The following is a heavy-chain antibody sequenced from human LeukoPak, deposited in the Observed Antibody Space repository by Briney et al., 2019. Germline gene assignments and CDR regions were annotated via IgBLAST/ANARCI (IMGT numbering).Heavy chain of an antibody. J-gene: IGHJ5*02. CDR2: VSSDGSID. D-gene: IGHD1-7*01. CDR3: AREGMGTTFSAWFDP. V-gene: IGHV3-30*03. Sequence: GGSLRLSCAASGFTFSNYGMHWVRQAPGKGLEWVAVVSSDGSIDYYADSVRGRFTVSRDNSKNTMFQQFNTLRPEDTAVYYCAREGMGTTFSAWFDPWGQGTLVTVSS. CDR1: GFTFSNYG.